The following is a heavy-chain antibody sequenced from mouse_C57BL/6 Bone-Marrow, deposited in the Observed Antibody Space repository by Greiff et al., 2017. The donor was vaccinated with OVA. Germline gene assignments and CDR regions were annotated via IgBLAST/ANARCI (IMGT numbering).Heavy chain of an antibody. CDR3: ARPYYSNYGFDY. D-gene: IGHD2-5*01. Sequence: VKLQQPGAELVKPGASVKLSCKASGYTFTSYWMHWVKQRPGQGLEWIGMIHPNSGSTNYNEKFKSKATLTVDKSSSTAYMQLSSLTSEDSAVYYCARPYYSNYGFDYWGQGTTLTVSS. CDR1: GYTFTSYW. J-gene: IGHJ2*01. V-gene: IGHV1-64*01. CDR2: IHPNSGST.